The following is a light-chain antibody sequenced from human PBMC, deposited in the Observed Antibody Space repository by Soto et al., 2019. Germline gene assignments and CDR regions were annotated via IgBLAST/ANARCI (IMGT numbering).Light chain of an antibody. CDR2: GAS. CDR1: QSVDSAF. J-gene: IGKJ1*01. Sequence: EIVLTQSPGSLSLSLGERATLSCRASQSVDSAFFAWYQQKPGQPPRLLMYGASRRATGIPDRFSGSGSGTDFTLTISRLEPEDFSVYYCQQYASSLTFGQGTKVEI. CDR3: QQYASSLT. V-gene: IGKV3-20*01.